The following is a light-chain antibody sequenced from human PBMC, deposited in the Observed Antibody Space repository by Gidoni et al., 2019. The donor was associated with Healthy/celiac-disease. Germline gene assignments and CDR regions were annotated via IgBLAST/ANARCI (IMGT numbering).Light chain of an antibody. CDR2: SNN. Sequence: QSVLPQPPSASGTPGQRVTISCSGSSSNIGSNTVNGYQQLPGTAPKLLIYSNNQRPSGVPDRFSGSKSGTSASLAISGLQSEDEADYYCAAWDDSLNGWVFGGGTKLTDL. CDR1: SSNIGSNT. V-gene: IGLV1-44*01. CDR3: AAWDDSLNGWV. J-gene: IGLJ3*02.